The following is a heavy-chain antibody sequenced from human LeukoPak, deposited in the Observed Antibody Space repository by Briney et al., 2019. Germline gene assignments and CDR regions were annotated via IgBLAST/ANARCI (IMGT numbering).Heavy chain of an antibody. CDR3: ARHGSSSWYRFDY. D-gene: IGHD6-13*01. Sequence: SETLSLTCTVSGVSISSHYWSWIRQPPGKGLEWIGEINHSGSTNYNPSLKSRVTISVDTSKNQFSLKLSSVTAADTAVYYCARHGSSSWYRFDYWGQGTLVTVSS. J-gene: IGHJ4*02. CDR2: INHSGST. V-gene: IGHV4-34*01. CDR1: GVSISSHY.